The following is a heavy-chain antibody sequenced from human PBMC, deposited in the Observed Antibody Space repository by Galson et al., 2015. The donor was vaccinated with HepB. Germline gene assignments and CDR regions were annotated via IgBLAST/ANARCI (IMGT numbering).Heavy chain of an antibody. V-gene: IGHV5-51*01. CDR3: ARSQEQWLVGVGDGY. Sequence: QSGAEVKKPGESLKISCKGPGYSFTSYWIGWVRQMPGKGLEWMGIIYPGDSDTRYSPSFQGQVTISADKSISTAYLQWSSLKASDTAMYYCARSQEQWLVGVGDGYWGQGTLVTVSS. CDR1: GYSFTSYW. CDR2: IYPGDSDT. D-gene: IGHD6-19*01. J-gene: IGHJ4*02.